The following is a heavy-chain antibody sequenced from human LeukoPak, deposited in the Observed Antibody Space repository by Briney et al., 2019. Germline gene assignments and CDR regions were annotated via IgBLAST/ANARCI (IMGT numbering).Heavy chain of an antibody. V-gene: IGHV3-23*01. CDR1: GITFSSYA. CDR3: APQSPPGYGGNPYY. J-gene: IGHJ4*02. Sequence: GGSLRLSCAASGITFSSYAMSWVRQAPGKGLEWVSAISGSGGSTYYADSVKGRFTISRDNSKNTLYLQMNSLRAEDTAVYYCAPQSPPGYGGNPYYWGQGTLVTVSS. CDR2: ISGSGGST. D-gene: IGHD4-23*01.